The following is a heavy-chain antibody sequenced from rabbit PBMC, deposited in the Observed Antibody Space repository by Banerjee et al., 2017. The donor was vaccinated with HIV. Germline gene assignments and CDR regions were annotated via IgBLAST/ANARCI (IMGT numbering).Heavy chain of an antibody. CDR1: GFSFSSSYC. J-gene: IGHJ6*01. Sequence: QSLEESGGDLVKPGASLTLTCTASGFSFSSSYCICWVRQAPGKGPEWIACIYAGSSGDTYYASWAKGRFTISKTSSTTVTLQMTSLTAADTATYFCARELVVVLMGLGYYGMDLWGPGTLVT. CDR3: ARELVVVLMGLGYYGMDL. V-gene: IGHV1S40*01. D-gene: IGHD8-1*01. CDR2: IYAGSSGDT.